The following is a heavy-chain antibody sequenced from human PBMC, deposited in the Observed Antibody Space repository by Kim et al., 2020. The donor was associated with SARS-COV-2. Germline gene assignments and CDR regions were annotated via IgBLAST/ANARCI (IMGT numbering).Heavy chain of an antibody. Sequence: SETLSLTCSVSGGAIRGYYWTWIRQPPGKRLEWIGYVYHIGNTNYNPSLRGRVTISLDTSKRQFSLTLTSVTAADTAVYYCASTGVGAVGWFDPWGQGTLVSVSS. J-gene: IGHJ5*02. D-gene: IGHD1-26*01. CDR2: VYHIGNT. CDR3: ASTGVGAVGWFDP. V-gene: IGHV4-59*01. CDR1: GGAIRGYY.